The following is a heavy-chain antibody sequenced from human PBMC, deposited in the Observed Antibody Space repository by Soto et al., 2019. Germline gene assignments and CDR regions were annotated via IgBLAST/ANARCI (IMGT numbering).Heavy chain of an antibody. CDR1: GFTFSSNA. Sequence: EVQLLESGGGWVQPGGSLRLSCTASGFTFSSNAMSWVRQAPGKGLEWVSIISGGGATTYYADSVKGRFSISRDNSRNTLYLQMHSLRAEDTAVYYCAKQAGYISDPFDYWGQGTLVTVSS. D-gene: IGHD6-19*01. CDR2: ISGGGATT. J-gene: IGHJ4*02. CDR3: AKQAGYISDPFDY. V-gene: IGHV3-23*01.